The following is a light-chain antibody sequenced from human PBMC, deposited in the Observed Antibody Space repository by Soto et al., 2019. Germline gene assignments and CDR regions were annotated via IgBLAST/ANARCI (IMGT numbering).Light chain of an antibody. CDR2: DVS. J-gene: IGLJ1*01. Sequence: QSALTQPRSVSGSPGQSVTISCTGTSSDVGGYNYVSWYQQHPGQAPKLMIYDVSKRPSGVPDRFSGSKSGNTASLTISGLQAEDEADYYCCSYAGSYAYVFGAGTKLTVL. CDR3: CSYAGSYAYV. V-gene: IGLV2-11*01. CDR1: SSDVGGYNY.